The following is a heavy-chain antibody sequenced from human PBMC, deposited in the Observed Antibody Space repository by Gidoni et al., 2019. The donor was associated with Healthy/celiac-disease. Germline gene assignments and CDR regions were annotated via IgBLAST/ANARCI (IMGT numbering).Heavy chain of an antibody. J-gene: IGHJ4*02. CDR1: GFTFSSYA. CDR2: ISGSGGST. V-gene: IGHV3-23*01. Sequence: EVQLLESGGGLVQPGGSLRLSCAASGFTFSSYAMSWVRPAPGKGLEWVSAISGSGGSTYYADSVKGRFTISRDNSKNTLYLQMNSLRAEDTAVYYCANDYDSSGYYYYYWGQGTLVTVSS. D-gene: IGHD3-22*01. CDR3: ANDYDSSGYYYYY.